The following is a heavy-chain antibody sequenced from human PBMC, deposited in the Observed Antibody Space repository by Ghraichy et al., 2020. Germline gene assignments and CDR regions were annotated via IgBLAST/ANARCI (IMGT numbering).Heavy chain of an antibody. CDR2: IWYDGSNI. J-gene: IGHJ6*02. Sequence: GGSLRLSCTTSGFTFRSYGMHWVRQAPGKGLEWVALIWYDGSNIDYGDSAKGRFTISRDNSKNTLYLQMNSLRAEDTAIYYCARQVWGDHYYYGLDVWGQGTTVTVSS. V-gene: IGHV3-33*01. CDR3: ARQVWGDHYYYGLDV. CDR1: GFTFRSYG. D-gene: IGHD1-26*01.